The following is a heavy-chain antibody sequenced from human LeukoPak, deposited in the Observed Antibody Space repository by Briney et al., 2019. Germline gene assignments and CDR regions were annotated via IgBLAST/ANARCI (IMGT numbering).Heavy chain of an antibody. CDR2: ISGSGGST. CDR1: GFTVSSNY. CDR3: VVAAYTHGGRGSGY. V-gene: IGHV3-23*01. J-gene: IGHJ4*02. D-gene: IGHD2-15*01. Sequence: GGSLRLSCAASGFTVSSNYMSWVRQAPGKGLEWVSAISGSGGSTYYADSVKGRFTISRDNSKNTLYLQMNSLRAEDTAVYYCVVAAYTHGGRGSGYWGQGTLVTVSS.